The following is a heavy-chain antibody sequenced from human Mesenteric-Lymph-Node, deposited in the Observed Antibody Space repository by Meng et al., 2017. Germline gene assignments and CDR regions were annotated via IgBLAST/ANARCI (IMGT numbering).Heavy chain of an antibody. D-gene: IGHD3-10*01. CDR1: GGSFSGYY. CDR2: INHSGST. CDR3: ARAPLWFGESGWFDP. Sequence: SETLSLTCAVYGGSFSGYYWSWIRQPPGKGLEWIGEINHSGSTNYNPSLKSRVTISVDTSKNQFSLKLSSVTAADTAVYYCARAPLWFGESGWFDPWGQGTLVTVSS. V-gene: IGHV4-34*01. J-gene: IGHJ5*02.